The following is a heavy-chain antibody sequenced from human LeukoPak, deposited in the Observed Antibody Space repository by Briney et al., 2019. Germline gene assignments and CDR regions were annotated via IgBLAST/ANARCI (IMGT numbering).Heavy chain of an antibody. J-gene: IGHJ5*02. D-gene: IGHD1-7*01. CDR3: ARDKFPMELSWFDP. Sequence: GASVKVSCKASGYTFTSYGISWVRQAPGQGLEWMGWISAYNGNTNYAQKLQGRVTMTTDTSTSTAYMELRSLRSDDTAVYYCARDKFPMELSWFDPWGQGTLVTVSS. CDR1: GYTFTSYG. CDR2: ISAYNGNT. V-gene: IGHV1-18*01.